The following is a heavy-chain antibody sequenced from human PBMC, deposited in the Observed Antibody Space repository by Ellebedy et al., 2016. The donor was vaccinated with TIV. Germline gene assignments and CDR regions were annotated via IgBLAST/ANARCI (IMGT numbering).Heavy chain of an antibody. CDR3: ARDGVRHV. D-gene: IGHD3-3*01. J-gene: IGHJ4*02. CDR2: ISASGGET. V-gene: IGHV3-23*01. Sequence: GESLKISXAASGFLFSNYAMAWVRQAPGTGLTWFSSISASGGETHYAESVRGRFTISRDNSRKTVYLQMTSLRVEDMGLYYCARDGVRHVWGRGTPVTVSS. CDR1: GFLFSNYA.